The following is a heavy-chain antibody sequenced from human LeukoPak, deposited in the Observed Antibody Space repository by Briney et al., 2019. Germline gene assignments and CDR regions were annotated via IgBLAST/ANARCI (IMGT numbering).Heavy chain of an antibody. CDR2: IFNSGNTI. V-gene: IGHV3-11*01. D-gene: IGHD2-8*01. CDR3: ARSLRFDP. J-gene: IGHJ5*02. CDR1: GFTFSDYY. Sequence: GGSLRLSCAASGFTFSDYYMSWVRQAPGQGLEWVSYIFNSGNTINYGDSVRGRFTISRDNAKNSLYLQMNSLRAEDTAVYYCARSLRFDPWGQGTLVTVSS.